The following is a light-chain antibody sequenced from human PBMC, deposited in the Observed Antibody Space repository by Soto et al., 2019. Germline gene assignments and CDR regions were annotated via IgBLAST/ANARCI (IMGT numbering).Light chain of an antibody. CDR1: QSVSSY. CDR2: DAS. Sequence: EIVLTQSPATLSLSPGERATLSCRASQSVSSYLAWYQQKPGQAPRLLIYDASNRATGIPARFSGSGSGTDFTLTTSSLEPEDFAVYYCQQRSNWPPFFGQGTRLEIK. J-gene: IGKJ5*01. CDR3: QQRSNWPPF. V-gene: IGKV3-11*01.